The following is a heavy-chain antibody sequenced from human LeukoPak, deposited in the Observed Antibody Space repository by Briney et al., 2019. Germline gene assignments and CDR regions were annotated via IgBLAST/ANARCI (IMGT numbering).Heavy chain of an antibody. Sequence: ASVKVSCKASGYTFTGYYMHWVRQAPGQGLEWMGWINPNSGGTNYAQKFQGRLTMTRDTSISTAYMELSRLRSDDTAVYYCARDTAYYDFWSGYYTGVAFDIWGQGTAVTVS. V-gene: IGHV1-2*02. CDR1: GYTFTGYY. CDR2: INPNSGGT. J-gene: IGHJ3*02. D-gene: IGHD3-3*01. CDR3: ARDTAYYDFWSGYYTGVAFDI.